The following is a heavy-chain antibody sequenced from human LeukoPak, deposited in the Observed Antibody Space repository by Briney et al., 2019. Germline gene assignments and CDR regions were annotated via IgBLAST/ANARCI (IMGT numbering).Heavy chain of an antibody. Sequence: LRLSCAASGFTFSDYYMSWIRQAPGKGLEWIGYIYYSGSTYYNPSLKSRVTISVDTSKNQFSLKLSSVTAADTAVYYCARARTVYGGNPNWFDPWGQGTLVTVSS. D-gene: IGHD4-23*01. CDR1: GFTFSDYY. J-gene: IGHJ5*02. CDR3: ARARTVYGGNPNWFDP. CDR2: IYYSGST. V-gene: IGHV4-31*02.